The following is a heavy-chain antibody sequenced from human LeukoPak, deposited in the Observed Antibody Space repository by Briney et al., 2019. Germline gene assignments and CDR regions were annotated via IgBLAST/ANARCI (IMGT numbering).Heavy chain of an antibody. Sequence: GGSLRLSCAASGFTFSNYWMSWVRQAPGKGLEWVANIKQDGNEKYYVDSVKGRFTISRDNAKNSLYLQMNSLRAEDTAVYYCARDGLYFYDGSGYEYWGQGTLVTVSS. CDR1: GFTFSNYW. CDR3: ARDGLYFYDGSGYEY. D-gene: IGHD3-22*01. V-gene: IGHV3-7*01. CDR2: IKQDGNEK. J-gene: IGHJ4*02.